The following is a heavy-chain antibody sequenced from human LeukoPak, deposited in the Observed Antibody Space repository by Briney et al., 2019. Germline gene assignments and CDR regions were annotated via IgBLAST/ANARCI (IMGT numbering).Heavy chain of an antibody. J-gene: IGHJ4*02. V-gene: IGHV3-30*18. CDR3: AKDRPVSRIDYVPDY. D-gene: IGHD4-17*01. CDR2: ISYDGSNK. Sequence: GRSLRLSCAASGFTFSSYGMHWVRQAPGKGLEWVAVISYDGSNKYYADSVKGRFTISRDNSKNTLYLQMNSLRAEDTAVYYCAKDRPVSRIDYVPDYWGQGTLVTVSS. CDR1: GFTFSSYG.